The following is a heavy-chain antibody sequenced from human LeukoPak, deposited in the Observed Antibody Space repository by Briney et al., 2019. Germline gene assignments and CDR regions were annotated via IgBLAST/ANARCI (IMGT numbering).Heavy chain of an antibody. CDR3: ARAEEDRSGSFCGGY. CDR1: ETFSSHA. CDR2: IIPIVDLV. V-gene: IGHV1-69*04. J-gene: IGHJ4*02. D-gene: IGHD3-10*01. Sequence: SVKVSCRASETFSSHAITWVRQAPGQGLEWMGRIIPIVDLVNSAQKFQGRVTFTADKSTTTAYMELSSLRSEDTAVYYCARAEEDRSGSFCGGYWGQGTLITVSS.